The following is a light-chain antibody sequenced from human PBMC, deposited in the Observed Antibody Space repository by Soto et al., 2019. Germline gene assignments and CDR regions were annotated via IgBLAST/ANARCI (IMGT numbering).Light chain of an antibody. J-gene: IGKJ1*01. CDR3: QHYYTSYTT. CDR1: QSVTSNY. V-gene: IGKV3-20*01. Sequence: EIVLTQFPAALSVSPGERATLSCGASQSVTSNYLAWYQQKPGQAPRLLIFGASTRATGIPDRFSGSGSGTDFTLTISRLEPEDFAVYYCQHYYTSYTTFGQGTKVDI. CDR2: GAS.